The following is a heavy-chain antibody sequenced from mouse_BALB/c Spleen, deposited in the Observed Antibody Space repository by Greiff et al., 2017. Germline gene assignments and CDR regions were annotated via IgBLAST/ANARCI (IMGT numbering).Heavy chain of an antibody. J-gene: IGHJ2*01. V-gene: IGHV5-17*02. Sequence: EVMLVESGGGLVQPGGSRKLSCAASGFTFSSFGMHWVRQAPEKGLEWVAYISSGSSTIYYADTVKGRFTISRDNPKNTLFLQMTSLRSEDTAMYYCAREGYYGSRDYFDYWGQGTTLTVSS. D-gene: IGHD1-1*01. CDR2: ISSGSSTI. CDR3: AREGYYGSRDYFDY. CDR1: GFTFSSFG.